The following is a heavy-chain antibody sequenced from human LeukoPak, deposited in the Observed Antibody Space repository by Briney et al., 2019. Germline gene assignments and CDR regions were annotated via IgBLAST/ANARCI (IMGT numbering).Heavy chain of an antibody. CDR2: ISGSGGST. CDR3: AKDQRGSGSYYRYSFDY. CDR1: GFTFSSYA. V-gene: IGHV3-23*01. J-gene: IGHJ4*02. D-gene: IGHD3-10*01. Sequence: PGGSLRLSCAASGFTFSSYAMSWVRQAPGKGLEWVSAISGSGGSTYYADSAKGRFTISRDNSKNTLYLQMNSLRAEDTAEYYCAKDQRGSGSYYRYSFDYWGQGTLVTVSS.